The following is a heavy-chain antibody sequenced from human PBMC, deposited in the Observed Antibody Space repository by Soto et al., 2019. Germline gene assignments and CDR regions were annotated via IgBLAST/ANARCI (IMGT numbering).Heavy chain of an antibody. CDR2: IGKTGSPI. Sequence: QEQLVESGGGLVKPGGSLRVSCAASGFTFSDHYMSWIRQAPGKGLECVSYIGKTGSPIFYGNSVKGRFTISRDNAKNSLYLQMNSLRDDDTAVYYCARTVGAGPFGFFNLWGRGTLVTVSS. CDR1: GFTFSDHY. CDR3: ARTVGAGPFGFFNL. J-gene: IGHJ2*01. V-gene: IGHV3-11*01. D-gene: IGHD1-26*01.